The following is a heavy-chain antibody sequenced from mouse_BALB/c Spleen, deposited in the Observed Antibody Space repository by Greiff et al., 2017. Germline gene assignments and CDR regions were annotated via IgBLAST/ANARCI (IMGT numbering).Heavy chain of an antibody. V-gene: IGHV1-67*01. Sequence: QVQLQQSGPAVVRPGVSVKISCQGSGYTFTDYAMHWVKQRHAKSLEWIGVISTYNGNPNYHQQFKGKATMTVDKSSSTAYMELARVTSEDSAIYYCAREPYYDAMDDWGQGTSVTVSS. CDR1: GYTFTDYA. CDR2: ISTYNGNP. J-gene: IGHJ4*01. CDR3: AREPYYDAMDD.